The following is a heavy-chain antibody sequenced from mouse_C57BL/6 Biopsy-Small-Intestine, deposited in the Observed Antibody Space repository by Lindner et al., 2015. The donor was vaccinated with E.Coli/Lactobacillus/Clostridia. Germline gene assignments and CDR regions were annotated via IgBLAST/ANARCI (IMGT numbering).Heavy chain of an antibody. CDR1: GYAFSSSW. J-gene: IGHJ2*01. Sequence: VQLQESGPELVKPGASVKISCKVSGYAFSSSWMNWVKQSHGKSLEWIGRINPYNGDTFYSQTFKGKATLTVDKSSNTAHMELRSLTSEDSTLYYCARGGAFDYWGQGTTLTVSS. D-gene: IGHD3-1*01. CDR2: INPYNGDT. V-gene: IGHV1-20*01. CDR3: ARGGAFDY.